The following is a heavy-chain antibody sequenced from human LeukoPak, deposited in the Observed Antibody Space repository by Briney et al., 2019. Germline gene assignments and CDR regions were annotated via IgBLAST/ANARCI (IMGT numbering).Heavy chain of an antibody. Sequence: GGSLRLSCAASGFTFSSYAMTWVRQAPDKGLEWVSAISGNDGSTYYADSVKGRFTNSRDDSQNTLYLQMNSLSAEDTAVYYCAKVETSGGANCYALDYWGQGTLVTVSS. J-gene: IGHJ4*02. CDR3: AKVETSGGANCYALDY. CDR1: GFTFSSYA. V-gene: IGHV3-23*01. CDR2: ISGNDGST. D-gene: IGHD2-2*01.